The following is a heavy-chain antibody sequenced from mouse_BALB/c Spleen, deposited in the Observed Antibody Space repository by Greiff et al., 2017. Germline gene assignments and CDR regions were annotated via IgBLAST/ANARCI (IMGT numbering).Heavy chain of an antibody. Sequence: QVQLQQSGAELVRPGVSVKISCKGSGYTFTDYAMPWVKQSHAKSLEWIGVISTYYGDASYNQKFKGKATMTVDKSSSTAYMELARLTSEDSAIYYCARKRYGNYDAMDYWGQGTSVTVSS. J-gene: IGHJ4*01. V-gene: IGHV1S137*01. CDR3: ARKRYGNYDAMDY. CDR1: GYTFTDYA. D-gene: IGHD2-10*02. CDR2: ISTYYGDA.